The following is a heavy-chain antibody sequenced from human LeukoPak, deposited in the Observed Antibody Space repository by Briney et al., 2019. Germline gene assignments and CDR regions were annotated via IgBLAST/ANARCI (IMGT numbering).Heavy chain of an antibody. CDR1: GFTFSSYG. Sequence: GGSLRFSCAASGFTFSSYGMHWVRQAPGKGLEWVAFIRYDGSNKYYADSVKGRFTISRDNSKNTLYLQMNSLRAEDTAVYYCAKDGVGDILTGPKYYYYYYMDVWGKGTTVTISS. CDR2: IRYDGSNK. D-gene: IGHD3-9*01. V-gene: IGHV3-30*02. J-gene: IGHJ6*03. CDR3: AKDGVGDILTGPKYYYYYYMDV.